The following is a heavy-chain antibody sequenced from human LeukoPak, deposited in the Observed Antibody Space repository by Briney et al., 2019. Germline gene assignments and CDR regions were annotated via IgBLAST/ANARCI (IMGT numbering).Heavy chain of an antibody. D-gene: IGHD1-14*01. CDR3: ATRASTGRAFDI. CDR1: SGSISSYY. Sequence: PSETLSLTCTVSSGSISSYYWSWIRQPPGKGLEWIGHIHYSGTTNYNPSLKSRVTISVDTSKNQFSLKLSSVTAADTAAYYCATRASTGRAFDIWGQGTMVTVSS. J-gene: IGHJ3*02. CDR2: IHYSGTT. V-gene: IGHV4-59*08.